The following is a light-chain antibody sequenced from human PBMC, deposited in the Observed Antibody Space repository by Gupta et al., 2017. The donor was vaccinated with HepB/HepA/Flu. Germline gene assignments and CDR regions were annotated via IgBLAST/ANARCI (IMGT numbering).Light chain of an antibody. J-gene: IGLJ1*01. CDR3: GTWDSSLSVYV. V-gene: IGLV1-51*01. CDR2: DNN. CDR1: SSNIGNNY. Sequence: QSVLSKQPPVSSAPGRKVTISCSGSSSNIGNNYVSWYQQLPGTAPKLLIYDNNKRPSGIPDRFSGSKSGTSATLGITGLQTGDEADYYCGTWDSSLSVYVFGTGTKVTVL.